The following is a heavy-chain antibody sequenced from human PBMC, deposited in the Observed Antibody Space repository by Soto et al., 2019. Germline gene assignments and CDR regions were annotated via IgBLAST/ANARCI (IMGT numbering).Heavy chain of an antibody. CDR3: ARLGSSHYGMDV. CDR1: GGSFSGYY. J-gene: IGHJ6*02. CDR2: INHSGST. D-gene: IGHD6-13*01. V-gene: IGHV4-34*01. Sequence: QVQLQQWXXXXLKPSETLSLTCAVYGGSFSGYYWSWIRQPPGKGLEWIGEINHSGSTNYNPSLKSRVTISVDTSKNQFSLKLSSVTAADTAVYYCARLGSSHYGMDVWGQGTTVTVSS.